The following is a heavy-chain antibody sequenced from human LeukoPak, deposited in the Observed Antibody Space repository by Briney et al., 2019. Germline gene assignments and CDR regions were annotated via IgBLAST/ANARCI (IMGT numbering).Heavy chain of an antibody. CDR3: ATGGRYSNYANIDY. J-gene: IGHJ4*02. CDR1: GYTLTELS. Sequence: ASVKVSCKVSGYTLTELSMHWVRQAPGKGLEWMGGFDPEDGETIYAQKFQGRVTMTEDTSTDTAYMELSSLRSEDTAVYYCATGGRYSNYANIDYWGQGTLVTVSS. CDR2: FDPEDGET. D-gene: IGHD4-11*01. V-gene: IGHV1-24*01.